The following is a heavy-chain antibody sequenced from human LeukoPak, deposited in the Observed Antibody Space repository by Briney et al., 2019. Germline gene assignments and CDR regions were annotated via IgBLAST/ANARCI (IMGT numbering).Heavy chain of an antibody. D-gene: IGHD4-17*01. V-gene: IGHV4-59*01. CDR1: DGFITNYY. Sequence: PSETLSLTCTVSDGFITNYYWSWVRQPPGKGLEFIGYVHYSGTTNYNPSLRGRVTISIDTSKKHFFLKLNSVTAADTAVYYCATGYGDFRVEGRYFYSWGQGTLVTVSS. CDR3: ATGYGDFRVEGRYFYS. J-gene: IGHJ4*02. CDR2: VHYSGTT.